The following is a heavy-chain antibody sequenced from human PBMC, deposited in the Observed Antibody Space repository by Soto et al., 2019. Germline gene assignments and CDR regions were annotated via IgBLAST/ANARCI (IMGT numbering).Heavy chain of an antibody. D-gene: IGHD3-22*01. CDR2: ISSSGSSI. CDR3: ARDGVNYYGSFGYQHFDS. V-gene: IGHV3-48*03. Sequence: EVQLVASGGGLVQPGGSLRLSCAASGFTFSIYDMNWVRQTPGKGLEWISYISSSGSSIYYGDSVKGRFTISRDSAQNSLYLQINSLRVEDTAIYYCARDGVNYYGSFGYQHFDSWGQGTLVTVSS. CDR1: GFTFSIYD. J-gene: IGHJ4*02.